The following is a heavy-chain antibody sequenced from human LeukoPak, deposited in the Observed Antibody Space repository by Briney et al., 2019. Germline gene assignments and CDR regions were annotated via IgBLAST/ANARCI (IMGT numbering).Heavy chain of an antibody. CDR2: IIPILGIA. D-gene: IGHD3-10*01. CDR3: ATRYYYGSGSYSPFDY. J-gene: IGHJ4*02. CDR1: GGTFSSYA. Sequence: SVKVSCKASGGTFSSYAISWVRQAPGQGLEWMGRIIPILGIANYAQKFQGRVTMTRNTSISTAYMELSSLRSEDTAVYYCATRYYYGSGSYSPFDYWGQGTLVTVSS. V-gene: IGHV1-69*04.